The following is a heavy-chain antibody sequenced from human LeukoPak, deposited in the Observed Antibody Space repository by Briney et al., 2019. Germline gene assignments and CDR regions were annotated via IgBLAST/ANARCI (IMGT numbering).Heavy chain of an antibody. CDR3: ARDGTDYDFWSGYFI. CDR2: IIPIFGTA. D-gene: IGHD3-3*01. V-gene: IGHV1-69*13. Sequence: SVKVSCKASGYTFTGYYMHWVRQAPGQGLEWMGGIIPIFGTANYAQKFQGRVTITADESTSTAYMELSSLRSEDTAVYYCARDGTDYDFWSGYFIWGQGTMVTVSS. J-gene: IGHJ3*02. CDR1: GYTFTGYY.